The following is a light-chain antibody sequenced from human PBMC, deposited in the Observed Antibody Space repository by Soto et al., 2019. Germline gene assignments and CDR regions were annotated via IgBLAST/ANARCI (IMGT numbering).Light chain of an antibody. J-gene: IGKJ1*01. Sequence: DIHLTQSPSTLSASVGDRVTITCRASQSISSWLAWYQQKPGKAPKLLIYKASTLESGVPSRFSGSGSGTEFTLPISSLQPYDFATYYCQHWVDYMWTFGQGTKVEIK. V-gene: IGKV1-5*03. CDR2: KAS. CDR3: QHWVDYMWT. CDR1: QSISSW.